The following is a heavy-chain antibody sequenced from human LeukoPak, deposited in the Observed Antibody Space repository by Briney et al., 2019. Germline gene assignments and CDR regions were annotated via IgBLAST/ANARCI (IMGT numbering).Heavy chain of an antibody. CDR2: IFPSGGEI. J-gene: IGHJ3*02. CDR1: GFTFSTFA. CDR3: AKDISLDSSGYYYAGAFDI. Sequence: SGGSLRLSCAASGFTFSTFAMIWVRQPPGKGLEWVSSIFPSGGEIHYADSVRGRFTISRDNSKNTLYLQMNSLRAEDTALYYCAKDISLDSSGYYYAGAFDIWGQGTMVTVSS. D-gene: IGHD3-22*01. V-gene: IGHV3-23*01.